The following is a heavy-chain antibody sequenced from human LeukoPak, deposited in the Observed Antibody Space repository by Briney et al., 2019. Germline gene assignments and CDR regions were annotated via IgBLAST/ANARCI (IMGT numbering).Heavy chain of an antibody. V-gene: IGHV3-66*02. CDR2: IYSGGST. CDR1: GFTVSSNY. CDR3: ARVGGRPDYSDFDY. D-gene: IGHD4-11*01. J-gene: IGHJ4*02. Sequence: PGGSLRLSCAASGFTVSSNYMSWVRQAPGKGLEWVSVIYSGGSTYYADSVKGRFTISRDNSKNTLYLQMNSLRAEDSAVYYCARVGGRPDYSDFDYWGQGTLVTVSS.